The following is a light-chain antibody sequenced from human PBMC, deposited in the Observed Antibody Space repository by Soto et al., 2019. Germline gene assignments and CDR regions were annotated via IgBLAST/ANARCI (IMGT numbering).Light chain of an antibody. CDR1: QSVGSK. Sequence: EIVMTQSPATLSVSPGERATLSCRASQSVGSKLAWYRQKPGQAPRLLIYDASTRATGFPARFSGSGSGTEFTLTISSLQPEDFAIYYCQQYNNWPPFTFGPGTKVDIK. V-gene: IGKV3-15*01. CDR3: QQYNNWPPFT. J-gene: IGKJ3*01. CDR2: DAS.